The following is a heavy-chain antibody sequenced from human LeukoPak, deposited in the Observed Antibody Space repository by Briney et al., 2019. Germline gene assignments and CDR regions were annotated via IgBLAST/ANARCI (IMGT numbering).Heavy chain of an antibody. D-gene: IGHD4-17*01. Sequence: GGSLRLSCAVSGFTFNTHSMKWVRQAPGKGLEWVSSIGGSAGSTNYADSVKGRFTVSRDNSKNTLYLQMNSLRGEDTAIYYCAKDLYGDYGGLDYWGQGTLVSVSS. CDR3: AKDLYGDYGGLDY. CDR2: IGGSAGST. V-gene: IGHV3-23*01. CDR1: GFTFNTHS. J-gene: IGHJ4*02.